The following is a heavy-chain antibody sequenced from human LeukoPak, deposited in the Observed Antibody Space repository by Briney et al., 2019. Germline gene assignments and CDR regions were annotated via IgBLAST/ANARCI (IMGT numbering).Heavy chain of an antibody. CDR1: GFTFTSYA. V-gene: IGHV3-23*01. J-gene: IGHJ4*02. D-gene: IGHD6-19*01. CDR3: AKVPVAYYFDN. CDR2: ISGSGGST. Sequence: GGSLRLSCAASGFTFTSYAMSWVRQAPGKGLEWVSTISGSGGSTNYADSVKGRSTISRDNFKDTLYLQMNSLRAEDTAVYYCAKVPVAYYFDNWGQGTLVAVSS.